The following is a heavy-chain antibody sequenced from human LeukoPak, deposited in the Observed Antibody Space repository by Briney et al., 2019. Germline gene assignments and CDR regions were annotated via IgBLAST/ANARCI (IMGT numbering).Heavy chain of an antibody. J-gene: IGHJ6*02. V-gene: IGHV3-30*18. CDR1: GFTFSSYG. D-gene: IGHD6-19*01. Sequence: TGGSLRLSCAASGFTFSSYGMHWVRQAPGKGLEWVAVISYDGSNRYYADSVKGRFTISRDNSKNTLYLQMNSLRAEDTAVYYCAKASGSSGWYEGMDVWGQGTTVTVS. CDR3: AKASGSSGWYEGMDV. CDR2: ISYDGSNR.